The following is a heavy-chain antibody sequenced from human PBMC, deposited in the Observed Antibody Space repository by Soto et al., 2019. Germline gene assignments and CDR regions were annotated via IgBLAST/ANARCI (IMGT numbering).Heavy chain of an antibody. V-gene: IGHV1-2*04. J-gene: IGHJ3*02. Sequence: ASVTVSCKASGYTFTGYYMHWVRQAPGQGLEWMGWINPNSGGTNYAQKFQGWVTMTRDTSISTAYMELSRLRSDDTAVYYCARENIVVVPAAPLDAFDIWGQGTMVTVSS. CDR1: GYTFTGYY. D-gene: IGHD2-2*01. CDR2: INPNSGGT. CDR3: ARENIVVVPAAPLDAFDI.